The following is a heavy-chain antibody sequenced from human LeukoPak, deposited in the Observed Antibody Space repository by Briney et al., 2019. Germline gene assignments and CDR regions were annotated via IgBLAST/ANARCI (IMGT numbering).Heavy chain of an antibody. J-gene: IGHJ4*02. CDR3: ARDIKTGTTPFDY. Sequence: GGSLRLSCAASGFTFSSYGMHWVRQAPGKGLEWVAFIRYDGSNKYYADSVKGRFTISRDNSKNTLYLQMNSLRAEDTAVYYCARDIKTGTTPFDYWGQGTLVTVSP. CDR2: IRYDGSNK. V-gene: IGHV3-30*02. D-gene: IGHD1-7*01. CDR1: GFTFSSYG.